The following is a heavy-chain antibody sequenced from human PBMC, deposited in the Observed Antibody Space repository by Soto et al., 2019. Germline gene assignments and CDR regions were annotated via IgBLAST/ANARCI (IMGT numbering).Heavy chain of an antibody. CDR1: GLTFNSYA. J-gene: IGHJ2*01. V-gene: IGHV3-23*01. D-gene: IGHD5-12*01. CDR3: AKTPGGGGYGNSYFDL. CDR2: ITASGGII. Sequence: EVQLLESGGGLVQPGGSLRISCAASGLTFNSYAMMWVRLAPGRGLEWVSSITASGGIIYYRDSVKGRFTISRDNSMSRVYLQMNGWGDEDSAIYYCAKTPGGGGYGNSYFDLWGRGTLVTVSS.